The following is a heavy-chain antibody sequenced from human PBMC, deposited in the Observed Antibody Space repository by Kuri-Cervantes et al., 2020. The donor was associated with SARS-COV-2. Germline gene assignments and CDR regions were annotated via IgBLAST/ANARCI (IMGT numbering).Heavy chain of an antibody. Sequence: ETLSLTCAASGFTFSSYAMSWVRQAPGKGLEWVSAISGSGGSTYYADSVKGRFTISRDNSKNTLYLQMNSLRAEDTAVYYCAKDYSSSWYDWGQGTLVTVSS. V-gene: IGHV3-23*01. J-gene: IGHJ4*02. CDR2: ISGSGGST. CDR1: GFTFSSYA. CDR3: AKDYSSSWYD. D-gene: IGHD6-13*01.